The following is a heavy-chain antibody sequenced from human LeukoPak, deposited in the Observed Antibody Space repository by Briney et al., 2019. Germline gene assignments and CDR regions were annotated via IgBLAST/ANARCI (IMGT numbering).Heavy chain of an antibody. D-gene: IGHD5-18*01. CDR3: ASGYSYGYPDY. CDR2: IYHSGST. J-gene: IGHJ4*02. CDR1: GYSISSGYY. Sequence: SETLSLTCTVSGYSISSGYYWGWIRPPPGKGLEWIGSIYHSGSTYYNPSLKSRVTISVDTSKNQFSLKLSSVTAADTAVYYCASGYSYGYPDYWGQGTLVTVSS. V-gene: IGHV4-38-2*02.